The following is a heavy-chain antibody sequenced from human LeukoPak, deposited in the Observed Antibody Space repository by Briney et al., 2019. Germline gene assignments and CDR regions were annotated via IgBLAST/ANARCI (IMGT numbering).Heavy chain of an antibody. D-gene: IGHD3-9*01. Sequence: SQTLSLTCTVSGGSISSDSYYWSWIRQPAGKGLEWIGRIYSSGSTNYNPSLKSRVTISVDTSKNQFSLKLSSVTAADTAVYYCANTRPPGYDILTGYYYDAFDIWGQGTMVTVSS. V-gene: IGHV4-61*02. CDR2: IYSSGST. J-gene: IGHJ3*02. CDR1: GGSISSDSYY. CDR3: ANTRPPGYDILTGYYYDAFDI.